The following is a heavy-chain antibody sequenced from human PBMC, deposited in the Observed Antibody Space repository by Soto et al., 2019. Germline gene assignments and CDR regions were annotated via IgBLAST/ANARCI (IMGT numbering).Heavy chain of an antibody. CDR3: ARSTSTIGARLDS. D-gene: IGHD6-6*01. J-gene: IGHJ4*02. V-gene: IGHV1-2*02. CDR1: GYTFTGYY. CDR2: INPNTGGT. Sequence: GASVKVSCKASGYTFTGYYIHWVRQAPGQGLECMGWINPNTGGTKYAQKFQGRVAMTSDTSISTAYMELSCRTSDDTVIYYCARSTSTIGARLDSWGQGTLVTVSS.